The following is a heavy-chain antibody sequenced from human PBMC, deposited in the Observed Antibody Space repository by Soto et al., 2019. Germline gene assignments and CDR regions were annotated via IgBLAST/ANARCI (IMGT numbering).Heavy chain of an antibody. Sequence: QVQLVQSGAEVKKPGASVKVSCKASGYTFSSYGISWVRQAPGQGLEWMGWISAYNGNTNYARNVQGRVNMTTETFTSTAYMELRSLRSDDTAVYYCAIDVVYYDSSAVDYWGQGTLVTVSS. CDR1: GYTFSSYG. D-gene: IGHD3-22*01. CDR2: ISAYNGNT. V-gene: IGHV1-18*01. CDR3: AIDVVYYDSSAVDY. J-gene: IGHJ4*02.